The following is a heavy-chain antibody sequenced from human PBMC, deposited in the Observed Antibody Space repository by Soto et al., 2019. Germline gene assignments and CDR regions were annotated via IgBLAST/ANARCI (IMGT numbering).Heavy chain of an antibody. CDR3: ARVPVTTPHYYHYGMDV. CDR1: GGTFSSYA. CDR2: IIPSFGTA. D-gene: IGHD4-17*01. V-gene: IGHV1-69*01. J-gene: IGHJ6*02. Sequence: QVQLVQSGAEVKKPGSSVKVSCKASGGTFSSYAISWVRQAPGQGLEWMGGIIPSFGTANYAQKFQGRVTITADESTSTAYMELSSLRSEDTAVYYCARVPVTTPHYYHYGMDVWGQGTTVTVSS.